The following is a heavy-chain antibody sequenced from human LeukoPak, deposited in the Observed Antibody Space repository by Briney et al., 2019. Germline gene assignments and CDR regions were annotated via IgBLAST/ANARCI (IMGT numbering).Heavy chain of an antibody. CDR2: IIPIFGTA. CDR3: ARDGYSYGVPGPFDY. D-gene: IGHD5-18*01. Sequence: ASVKVSCKASGGTFSSYAISWVRQAPGQGLEWMGGIIPIFGTANYAQKFQGRVTITADESTSTAYMELSSLRSEDTAVYYCARDGYSYGVPGPFDYWGQGTLVTVSS. J-gene: IGHJ4*02. CDR1: GGTFSSYA. V-gene: IGHV1-69*13.